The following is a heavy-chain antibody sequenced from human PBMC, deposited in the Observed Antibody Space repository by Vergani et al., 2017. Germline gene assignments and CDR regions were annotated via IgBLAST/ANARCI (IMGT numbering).Heavy chain of an antibody. V-gene: IGHV3-23*01. CDR3: AKDNVPGYYDSSGYCDY. CDR2: ISGSGGFT. CDR1: GFTFTNFA. J-gene: IGHJ4*02. D-gene: IGHD3-22*01. Sequence: EVQLLESGGNLVQPGGSLRLSCAASGFTFTNFAMTWVRQAPGEGLEWVSGISGSGGFTYYAYYVKGRFTISIDISKNTMFLQMNNLRAEDTAVYYCAKDNVPGYYDSSGYCDYWGQGTLVTVSS.